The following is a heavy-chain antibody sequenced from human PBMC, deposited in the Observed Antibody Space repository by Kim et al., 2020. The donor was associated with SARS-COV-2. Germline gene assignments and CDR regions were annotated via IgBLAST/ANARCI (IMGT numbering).Heavy chain of an antibody. V-gene: IGHV1-69*13. CDR2: IIPIFGTA. Sequence: SVKVSCKASGGTFSSYAISWVRQAPGQGLEWMGGIIPIFGTANYAQKFQGRVTITADESTSTAYMELSSLRSEDTAVYYCAVAARQGGRFDYWGQGTLVTVSS. CDR3: AVAARQGGRFDY. J-gene: IGHJ4*02. CDR1: GGTFSSYA. D-gene: IGHD6-6*01.